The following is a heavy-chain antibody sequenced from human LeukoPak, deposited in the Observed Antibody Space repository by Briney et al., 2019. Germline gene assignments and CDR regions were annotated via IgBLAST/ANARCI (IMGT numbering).Heavy chain of an antibody. V-gene: IGHV3-20*04. CDR3: ARFNRRSGYEPCY. CDR1: GFTFDDYA. CDR2: INWNGGST. J-gene: IGHJ4*02. D-gene: IGHD5-12*01. Sequence: GGSLRLSCAASGFTFDDYAMHWVRQAPGKGLEWVSGINWNGGSTGYADSVKGRFTISRDNAKNSLYLQMNSLRAEDTAVYYCARFNRRSGYEPCYWGQGTLVTVSS.